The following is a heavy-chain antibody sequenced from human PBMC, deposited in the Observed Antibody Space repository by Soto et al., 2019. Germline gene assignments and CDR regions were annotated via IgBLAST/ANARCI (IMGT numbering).Heavy chain of an antibody. D-gene: IGHD3-16*01. CDR1: GYTFTSYA. CDR2: INAGNGNT. J-gene: IGHJ4*02. Sequence: ASVKVSCKASGYTFTSYAMHWVRQAPGQRLEWMGWINAGNGNTKYSRKFQGRLTMTIDKSTSTAYMELRSLGSDDSALYFCARDFPGTWAVLDSWGQGTLVTVSS. V-gene: IGHV1-3*01. CDR3: ARDFPGTWAVLDS.